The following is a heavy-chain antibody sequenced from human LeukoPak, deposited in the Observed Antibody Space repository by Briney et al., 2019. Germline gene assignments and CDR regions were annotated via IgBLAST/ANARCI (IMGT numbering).Heavy chain of an antibody. J-gene: IGHJ4*02. D-gene: IGHD3-10*01. CDR1: GFTFSSYG. Sequence: GGSLRLSCAASGFTFSSYGMHWVRQAPGKGLEWVAFIRYDGSNKYYADSVKGRFTISRDNSKNTLYLQMNSLRAEDTAVYYCAKGYYGSGSYYIRRYWGQGTLVTVSS. CDR3: AKGYYGSGSYYIRRY. CDR2: IRYDGSNK. V-gene: IGHV3-30*02.